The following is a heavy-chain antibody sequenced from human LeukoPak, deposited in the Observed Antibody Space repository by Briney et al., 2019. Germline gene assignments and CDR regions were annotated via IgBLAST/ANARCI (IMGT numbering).Heavy chain of an antibody. Sequence: GASVKVSCKASGGTFSSYAISWVRQDPGQGLEWMGWMNPNSGNTGYAQKFQGRVTITRNTSISTAYMELSSLRSEDTAVYYCARGGDSSSWHDFDYWGQGTLVTVSS. V-gene: IGHV1-8*03. D-gene: IGHD6-13*01. J-gene: IGHJ4*02. CDR1: GGTFSSYA. CDR3: ARGGDSSSWHDFDY. CDR2: MNPNSGNT.